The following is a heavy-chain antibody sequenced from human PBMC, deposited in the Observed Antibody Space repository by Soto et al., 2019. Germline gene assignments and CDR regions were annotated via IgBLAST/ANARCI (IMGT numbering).Heavy chain of an antibody. J-gene: IGHJ5*02. CDR1: GYTFTSYG. V-gene: IGHV1-18*01. CDR2: ISDYNGNT. CDR3: ARDGSEQLVGGVWFDP. Sequence: QVQLVQSGAEVKKPGASVKVSCKASGYTFTSYGISWVRQAPGHGLEWMGWISDYNGNTNYAHKLQCRVTMTTDTSTSTAYMELRSLRSADTAVYYCARDGSEQLVGGVWFDPWGQGTLVTVSS. D-gene: IGHD6-6*01.